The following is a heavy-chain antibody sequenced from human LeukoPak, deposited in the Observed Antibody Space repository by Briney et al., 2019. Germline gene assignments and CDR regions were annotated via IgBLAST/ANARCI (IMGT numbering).Heavy chain of an antibody. CDR1: GGSFSGYY. CDR2: INHSGST. V-gene: IGHV4-34*01. CDR3: ARVPTGYSSGWGALGAFDI. J-gene: IGHJ3*02. Sequence: PSETLSLTCAVYGGSFSGYYWSWIRQPPGKGLEWIGEINHSGSTNYNPSLKSRVTISVDTSKNQFSLKLSSVTAADTAVYYCARVPTGYSSGWGALGAFDIWGQGTMVTVSS. D-gene: IGHD6-19*01.